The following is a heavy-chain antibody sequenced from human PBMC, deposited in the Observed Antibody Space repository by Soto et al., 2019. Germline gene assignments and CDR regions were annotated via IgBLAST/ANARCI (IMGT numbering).Heavy chain of an antibody. V-gene: IGHV5-51*01. CDR1: GYSFSNYW. D-gene: IGHD3-10*01. Sequence: PXEFLKISFKGSGYSFSNYWIGWVRQIPGKGLEWMGIIFPRDSDTRYSPSFQGQVTISADKSISTAYLQWSSLKASDTAMCYCARIMVRGVITYSRDYHGMDVWGQGTTVTVSS. J-gene: IGHJ6*02. CDR3: ARIMVRGVITYSRDYHGMDV. CDR2: IFPRDSDT.